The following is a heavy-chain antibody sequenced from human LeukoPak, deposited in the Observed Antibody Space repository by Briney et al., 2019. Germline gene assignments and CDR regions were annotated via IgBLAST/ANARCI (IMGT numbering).Heavy chain of an antibody. V-gene: IGHV4-59*01. CDR2: IYYSGGT. J-gene: IGHJ4*02. CDR3: ARSSKDDYGDYGLDY. CDR1: GGSISSYY. Sequence: SETLSLTCTVSGGSISSYYWNWIRQSPGKGLEWIGYIYYSGGTNYNPSLKSRVTISVDTSKNQFSLKLSSVTAADTAVYYRARSSKDDYGDYGLDYWGQGTLVTVSS. D-gene: IGHD4-17*01.